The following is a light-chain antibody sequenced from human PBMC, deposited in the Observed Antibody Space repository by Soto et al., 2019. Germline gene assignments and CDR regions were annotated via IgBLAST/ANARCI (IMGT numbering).Light chain of an antibody. V-gene: IGLV2-8*01. CDR1: SSDVGNYNY. J-gene: IGLJ3*02. CDR3: SSYSGSNDLV. CDR2: EVT. Sequence: QSALTQPPSASGSPGQSVTISCTGTSSDVGNYNYVSWYQQHPDKAPKVIIFEVTKRPSGVSHRFSGSKSGNTASLTVSGLQPEDEAYYYCSSYSGSNDLVFGGGTKVTVL.